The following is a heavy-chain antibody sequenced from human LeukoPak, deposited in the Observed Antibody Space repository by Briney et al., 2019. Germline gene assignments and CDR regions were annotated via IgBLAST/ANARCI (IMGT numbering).Heavy chain of an antibody. CDR3: ARYGGYYYGAHY. D-gene: IGHD3-22*01. V-gene: IGHV4-34*01. CDR2: INHSGST. CDR1: GGSFSGYY. Sequence: SETLSLTCAVYGGSFSGYYWSWIRQPPGKGLGWIGEINHSGSTNYNPSLKSRVTISVDTSKNQFSLKLSSVTAADTAVYYCARYGGYYYGAHYWGQGTLVTVSS. J-gene: IGHJ4*02.